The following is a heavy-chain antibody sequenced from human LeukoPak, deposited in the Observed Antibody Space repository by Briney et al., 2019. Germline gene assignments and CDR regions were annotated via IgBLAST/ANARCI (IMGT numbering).Heavy chain of an antibody. V-gene: IGHV4-59*08. Sequence: SETLSLTCTVSGGSISSYYWSWIRQPPGKGLEWIGYIYYSGSTNYNPSLKSRVTISVDTSKNQFSLKLSSVTAADTAVYYCARAPYYYDSSGYPDAFDIWGQGTMVTVSS. D-gene: IGHD3-22*01. J-gene: IGHJ3*02. CDR2: IYYSGST. CDR1: GGSISSYY. CDR3: ARAPYYYDSSGYPDAFDI.